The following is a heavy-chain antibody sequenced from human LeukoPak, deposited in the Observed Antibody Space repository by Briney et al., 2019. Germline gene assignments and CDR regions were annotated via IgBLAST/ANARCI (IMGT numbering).Heavy chain of an antibody. J-gene: IGHJ4*02. CDR1: GFTFSSYG. Sequence: GGSLRLSCAASGFTFSSYGMHWVRQAPGKGLEWVAFIRYDGSNKYYADSVKGRFTISRDNSKNTLYLQMNSLRAEDTAVYYCAKDFGIVVVPAARGFLDYWGQGTLVTVSS. D-gene: IGHD2-2*01. CDR2: IRYDGSNK. V-gene: IGHV3-30*02. CDR3: AKDFGIVVVPAARGFLDY.